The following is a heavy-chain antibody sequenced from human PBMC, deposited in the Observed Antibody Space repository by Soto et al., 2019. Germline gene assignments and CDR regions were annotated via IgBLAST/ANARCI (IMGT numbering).Heavy chain of an antibody. CDR1: GGTFSSYA. D-gene: IGHD2-15*01. V-gene: IGHV1-69*13. CDR3: ASPSACSGGSCNWFDP. J-gene: IGHJ5*02. Sequence: GASVKVSCKASGGTFSSYAISWVRQAPGQGLEWMGGIIPIFGTANYAQKFQGRVTITADESTSTAYMELSSLRSEDTAVYYCASPSACSGGSCNWFDPWGQGTLVTVSS. CDR2: IIPIFGTA.